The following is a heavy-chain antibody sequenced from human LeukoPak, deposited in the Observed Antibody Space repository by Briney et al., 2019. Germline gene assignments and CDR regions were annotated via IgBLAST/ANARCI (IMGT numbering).Heavy chain of an antibody. D-gene: IGHD3-3*01. Sequence: PGGSLRLSCAASGFAFSDYYMSWIRQAPGKGLEWVSYISSSGSTIYYADSVKGRFTISRDNAKNSLYLQMNSLRAEDTAVYYCARVRFWSGYYIRCNWFDPWGQGTLVTVSS. CDR2: ISSSGSTI. CDR1: GFAFSDYY. V-gene: IGHV3-11*01. CDR3: ARVRFWSGYYIRCNWFDP. J-gene: IGHJ5*02.